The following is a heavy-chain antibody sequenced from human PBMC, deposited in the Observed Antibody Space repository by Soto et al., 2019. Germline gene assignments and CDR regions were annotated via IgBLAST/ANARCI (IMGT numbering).Heavy chain of an antibody. CDR1: GFPFANAW. D-gene: IGHD3-16*02. V-gene: IGHV3-15*01. Sequence: EVQLVESGGGLVKPGGSLSLSCAASGFPFANAWLCWVRQVPGKGLEWVARVLRKADGGPTDYAAPVQDRFIISRDAFRNTLHLQMNNLKTEDTAVYYCTTYDYIWGSDRYRWAYWGQGALVTVSS. CDR3: TTYDYIWGSDRYRWAY. CDR2: VLRKADGGPT. J-gene: IGHJ4*02.